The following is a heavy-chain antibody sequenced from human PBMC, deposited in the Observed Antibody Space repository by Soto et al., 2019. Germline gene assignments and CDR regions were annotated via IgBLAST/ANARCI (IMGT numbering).Heavy chain of an antibody. CDR3: APQYSGYDPPVSV. D-gene: IGHD5-12*01. J-gene: IGHJ4*02. CDR2: IWYDGSNK. V-gene: IGHV3-33*01. Sequence: GGSLRLSCAASGFTFSSYGMHWVRQAPGKGLEWVAVIWYDGSNKYYADSVKGRFTISRDNSKNTLYLQMNSLRAEDTAVYYCAPQYSGYDPPVSVWGQGTLVTVSS. CDR1: GFTFSSYG.